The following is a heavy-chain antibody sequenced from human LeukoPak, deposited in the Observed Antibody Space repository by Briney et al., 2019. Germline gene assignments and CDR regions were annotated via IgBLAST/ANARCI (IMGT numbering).Heavy chain of an antibody. J-gene: IGHJ4*02. CDR3: APTAEAYTSWWKV. Sequence: GASVKVSFKASGYKFTDDYMHWVRQAPGQGLEFMGWINPDSGFTNYAQKFKGRVTMTRDTSISTAYLEVRSLTSDDTDVYYCAPTAEAYTSWWKVWGQGTLVTVSS. D-gene: IGHD3-16*01. CDR1: GYKFTDDY. V-gene: IGHV1-2*02. CDR2: INPDSGFT.